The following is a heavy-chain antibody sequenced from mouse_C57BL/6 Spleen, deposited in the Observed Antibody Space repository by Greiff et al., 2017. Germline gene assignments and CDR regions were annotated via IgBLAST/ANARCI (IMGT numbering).Heavy chain of an antibody. CDR2: ISNGGSYT. CDR1: GFTFSSYA. J-gene: IGHJ2*01. Sequence: DVLLVESGGGLVKPGGSLKLSCAASGFTFSSYAMSWVRQTPEKRLEWVATISNGGSYTYYPDNVKGRFTISRDNAKNNLYLQMSHLKSEDTAMYYCAIRIYSNYLDDWGQGTTLTVAS. D-gene: IGHD2-5*01. V-gene: IGHV5-4*01. CDR3: AIRIYSNYLDD.